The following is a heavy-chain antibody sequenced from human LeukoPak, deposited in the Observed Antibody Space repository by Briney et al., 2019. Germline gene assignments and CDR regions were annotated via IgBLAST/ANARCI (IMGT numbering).Heavy chain of an antibody. Sequence: SETLSLTCTVSGGSISSYYWSWIPHPPGKGLEWIGYIFYSGSTNYNPSLKSRVTISVDTSKNQFSLKLSSVTAADTAVYYCARRWGDYWGQGTLVTVSS. J-gene: IGHJ4*02. CDR1: GGSISSYY. CDR2: IFYSGST. D-gene: IGHD3-16*01. CDR3: ARRWGDY. V-gene: IGHV4-59*08.